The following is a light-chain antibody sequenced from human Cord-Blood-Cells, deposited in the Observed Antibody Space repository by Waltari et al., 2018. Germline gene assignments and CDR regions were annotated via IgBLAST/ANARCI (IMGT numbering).Light chain of an antibody. CDR1: PSVLYSSNNKNY. CDR2: WAS. Sequence: IVMTQSPASLAVSLGERATINCKSSPSVLYSSNNKNYLAWYQQKPGQPPKLLIYWASTRESGVPDRFSGSGSGTDFTLTISSLQAEDVAVYYCQQYYSTPYTFGQGTKLEIK. V-gene: IGKV4-1*01. J-gene: IGKJ2*01. CDR3: QQYYSTPYT.